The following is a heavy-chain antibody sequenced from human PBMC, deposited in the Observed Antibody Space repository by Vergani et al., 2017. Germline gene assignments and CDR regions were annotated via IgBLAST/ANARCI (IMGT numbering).Heavy chain of an antibody. V-gene: IGHV3-21*01. CDR1: GFTFSSYS. Sequence: EVQLVESGGGLVKPGGSLRLSCAASGFTFSSYSMNWVRQAPGKGLEWVSSISSSSSYIYYADSVKGRFTISRDNAKNSLYLQMNSLRAEDTAVYYCARDVRRDGYNWDYWGQGTLVTVSS. D-gene: IGHD5-24*01. CDR2: ISSSSSYI. J-gene: IGHJ4*02. CDR3: ARDVRRDGYNWDY.